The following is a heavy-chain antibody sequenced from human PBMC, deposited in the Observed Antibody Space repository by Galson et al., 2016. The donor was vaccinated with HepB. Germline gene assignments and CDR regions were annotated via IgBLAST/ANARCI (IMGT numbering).Heavy chain of an antibody. D-gene: IGHD5-18*01. J-gene: IGHJ4*02. CDR1: GFTVSSNY. V-gene: IGHV3-66*01. CDR3: ATDRGYQRFFDY. CDR2: IHSGGST. Sequence: SLRLSCAASGFTVSSNYMSWVRQAPGKGLEWLSVIHSGGSTYYADSVEGRFTISRDNSKNTLFLQMNSLRAEDTAVYYCATDRGYQRFFDYWGQGILVSVSS.